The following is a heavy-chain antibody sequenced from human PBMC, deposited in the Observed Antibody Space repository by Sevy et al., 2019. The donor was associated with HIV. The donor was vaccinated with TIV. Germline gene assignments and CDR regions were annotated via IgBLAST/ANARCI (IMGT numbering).Heavy chain of an antibody. CDR2: IYVDGRTA. J-gene: IGHJ4*02. Sequence: GGPLRLSCAASGFTFSSYWMHWVRQAPGKGLVWLSRIYVDGRTASYADSVKGRFAISRDNAKNTLYLQMNSLRDEDTAVYYCGRVPVAAAGTGIDYWGQGTLVTVSS. V-gene: IGHV3-74*01. CDR3: GRVPVAAAGTGIDY. D-gene: IGHD6-13*01. CDR1: GFTFSSYW.